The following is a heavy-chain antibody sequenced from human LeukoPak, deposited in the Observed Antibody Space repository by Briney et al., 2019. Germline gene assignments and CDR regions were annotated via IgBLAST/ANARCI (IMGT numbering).Heavy chain of an antibody. V-gene: IGHV3-23*01. CDR1: GFTFSSYA. CDR2: ISGSGGST. J-gene: IGHJ4*02. CDR3: ANHGNLLARTY. D-gene: IGHD3-3*01. Sequence: GGSLRLPCAASGFTFSSYAMSWVRQAPGKGLEWVSAISGSGGSTYYADSVKGRFTISRDNSKNTLYLQMNSLRAEDTAVYYCANHGNLLARTYWGQGTLVTVSS.